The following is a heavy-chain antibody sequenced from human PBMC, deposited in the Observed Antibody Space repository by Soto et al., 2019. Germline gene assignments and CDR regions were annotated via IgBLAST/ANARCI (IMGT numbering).Heavy chain of an antibody. CDR3: ARDGNGQSGSPH. D-gene: IGHD1-26*01. Sequence: EVQLVETGGGLIQPGGSLSLSCAVSGFSVSNNFMIWVRQAPGKGLEWVSLIYSGGYTAYADSVRGRFAISRDGSMNTLYLQMNSLRVEDTAVYYCARDGNGQSGSPHWGQGTLVTVSS. CDR2: IYSGGYT. V-gene: IGHV3-53*02. CDR1: GFSVSNNF. J-gene: IGHJ4*02.